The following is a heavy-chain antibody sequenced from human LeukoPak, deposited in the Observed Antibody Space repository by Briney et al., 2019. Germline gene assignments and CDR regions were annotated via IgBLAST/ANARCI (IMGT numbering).Heavy chain of an antibody. CDR2: ISSSGSTI. CDR1: GFTFSSYE. J-gene: IGHJ5*02. D-gene: IGHD1-7*01. Sequence: GGSLRLSCAASGFTFSSYEMNWVRQAPGKGLEWVSYISSSGSTIYYADSVKGRFTISRDNAKNSLYLQMNRLRAEDTAVYYCASNWNYGNWFDPWGQGTLVTVSS. V-gene: IGHV3-48*03. CDR3: ASNWNYGNWFDP.